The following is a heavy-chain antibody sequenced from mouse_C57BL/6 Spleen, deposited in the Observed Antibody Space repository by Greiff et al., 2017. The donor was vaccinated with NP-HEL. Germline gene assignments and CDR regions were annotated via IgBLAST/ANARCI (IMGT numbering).Heavy chain of an antibody. J-gene: IGHJ2*01. V-gene: IGHV2-5*01. D-gene: IGHD2-4*01. CDR1: GFSLTSYG. Sequence: VQLQESGPGLVQPSQSLSITCTVSGFSLTSYGVHWVRQSPGKGLEWLGVIWRGGSTDYNAAFMSRLSITKDNSKSQVFFKMNSLQADDTAIYYCAKEWDYDGSYYFDYWGQGTTLTVSS. CDR3: AKEWDYDGSYYFDY. CDR2: IWRGGST.